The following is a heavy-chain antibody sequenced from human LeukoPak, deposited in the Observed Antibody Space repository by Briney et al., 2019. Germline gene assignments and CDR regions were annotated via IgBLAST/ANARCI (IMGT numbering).Heavy chain of an antibody. D-gene: IGHD2-8*01. J-gene: IGHJ4*02. CDR2: ISGSGGST. Sequence: GGSMRLSCAAYGFTFSSYAMSWDRQAPGKGLEWVSAISGSGGSTYYADSVKGRFTISRDNSKNTLYLQMNSLRAEDTAVYYCAKSSVYAIYDYWGQGTLVTVSS. CDR3: AKSSVYAIYDY. CDR1: GFTFSSYA. V-gene: IGHV3-23*01.